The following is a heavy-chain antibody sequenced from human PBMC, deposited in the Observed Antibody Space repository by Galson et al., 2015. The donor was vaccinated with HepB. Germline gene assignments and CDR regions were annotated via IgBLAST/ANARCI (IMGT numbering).Heavy chain of an antibody. CDR1: GFTFSDHY. J-gene: IGHJ4*02. CDR3: VRVGDRVDFDY. CDR2: TRNKAKSYST. V-gene: IGHV3-72*01. D-gene: IGHD2-15*01. Sequence: SLRLSCAASGFTFSDHYMDWVRQAPGKGLEWVGRTRNKAKSYSTEYAASVKGRFTISRDVSENSLYLQMNSLKTEDTAVYYCVRVGDRVDFDYWGQGTLVTVSS.